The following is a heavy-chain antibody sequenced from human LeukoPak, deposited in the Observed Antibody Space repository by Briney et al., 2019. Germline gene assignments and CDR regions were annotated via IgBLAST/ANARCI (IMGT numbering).Heavy chain of an antibody. Sequence: SETLSLTCTVSGGSISSSSYYWGWIRQPPGKGLEWIGSIYYSGSTYYNPSLKSRVTISVDTSKNQFSLKLSSVTAADTAVYYCASAPRIAAAGHRWYYFDYWGQGTLVTVSS. V-gene: IGHV4-39*07. D-gene: IGHD6-13*01. CDR3: ASAPRIAAAGHRWYYFDY. CDR2: IYYSGST. J-gene: IGHJ4*02. CDR1: GGSISSSSYY.